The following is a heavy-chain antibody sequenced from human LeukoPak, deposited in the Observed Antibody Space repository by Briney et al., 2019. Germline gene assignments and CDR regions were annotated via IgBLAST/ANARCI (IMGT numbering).Heavy chain of an antibody. V-gene: IGHV4-34*01. CDR3: ARLGPYYDYVWGSYRMPYYFDY. J-gene: IGHJ4*02. Sequence: SETLSLTCAVYGGSFSGYYWSWIRQPPGKGLAWIGEINHSGSTNYNPSLKSRVTISVDTSKNQFSLKLSSVTAADTAVYYCARLGPYYDYVWGSYRMPYYFDYWGQGTLVTVSS. CDR2: INHSGST. CDR1: GGSFSGYY. D-gene: IGHD3-16*02.